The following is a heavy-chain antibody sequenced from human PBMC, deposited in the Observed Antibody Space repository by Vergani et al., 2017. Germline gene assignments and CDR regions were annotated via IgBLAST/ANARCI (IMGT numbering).Heavy chain of an antibody. V-gene: IGHV4-39*01. CDR2: IYYSGLT. CDR1: ADSISSGSYY. Sequence: QLQLQQSGLGLVKPSETLFLTCTVSADSISSGSYYWGWIRQPPGKSLEWIGSIYYSGLTYYNPSLRSRVAISVDTSKNLFSLKVTSVTAAVTAVYFCARQRPGSGWSPGDFDDWGQGILVTVSS. D-gene: IGHD6-19*01. CDR3: ARQRPGSGWSPGDFDD. J-gene: IGHJ4*02.